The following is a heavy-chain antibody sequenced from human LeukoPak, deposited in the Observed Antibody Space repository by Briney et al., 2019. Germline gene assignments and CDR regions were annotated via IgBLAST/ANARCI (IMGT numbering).Heavy chain of an antibody. D-gene: IGHD1-26*01. CDR1: GYSFTSYW. V-gene: IGHV5-51*01. J-gene: IGHJ3*02. Sequence: GESLKISCKGSGYSFTSYWMGWVRQMPGKGLEWVGIIYPGDSDTRYSPSFQGQVTISADKSISTAYLQWSSLKASDTAMYYCARPQGQGATPVGAFDIWGQGTMVTVSS. CDR2: IYPGDSDT. CDR3: ARPQGQGATPVGAFDI.